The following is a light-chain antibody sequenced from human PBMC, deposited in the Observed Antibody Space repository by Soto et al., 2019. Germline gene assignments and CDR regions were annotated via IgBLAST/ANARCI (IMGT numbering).Light chain of an antibody. CDR2: DAS. V-gene: IGKV3-15*01. J-gene: IGKJ5*01. Sequence: EIVMTQSPATLSVSPGESATLSCRASQSVSSNLAWHEQKPGQAPRLLMYDASTRATGISARFSGSGAGTEFTLTISSLQSEDVAVYYCQQYHNWTITFGQGTRLEIK. CDR1: QSVSSN. CDR3: QQYHNWTIT.